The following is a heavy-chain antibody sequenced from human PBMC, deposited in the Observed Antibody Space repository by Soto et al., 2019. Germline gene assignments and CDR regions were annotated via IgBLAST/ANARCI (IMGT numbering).Heavy chain of an antibody. Sequence: QVQLVQSGAEVKKPGASVKVSCKASGYTFTSYDINWVRQATGQGLEWMGWMNPNSGNTGYAQKFQGRVTMTRNTSISTAYIELRRLRSEEKAVYYCTRERTYFGDYWGQGTLVTGSS. J-gene: IGHJ4*02. CDR1: GYTFTSYD. V-gene: IGHV1-8*01. CDR3: TRERTYFGDY. D-gene: IGHD3-9*01. CDR2: MNPNSGNT.